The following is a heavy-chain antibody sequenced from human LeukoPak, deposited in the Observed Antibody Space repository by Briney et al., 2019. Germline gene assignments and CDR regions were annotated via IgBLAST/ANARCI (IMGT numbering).Heavy chain of an antibody. D-gene: IGHD6-13*01. CDR2: INPSGGIP. CDR3: ARRGSCFGSSCSLDY. Sequence: ASVKVSCKASGYTFTNYYIHWVRQAPGQGLEWMGIINPSGGIPSYAPNFQGRVTMSRDTSTNTVYMELSSLTSEDTAVYYCARRGSCFGSSCSLDYWGQETLVTVSS. V-gene: IGHV1-46*01. CDR1: GYTFTNYY. J-gene: IGHJ4*02.